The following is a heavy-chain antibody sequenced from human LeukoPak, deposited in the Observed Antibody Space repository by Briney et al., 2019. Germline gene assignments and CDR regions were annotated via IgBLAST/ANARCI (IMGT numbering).Heavy chain of an antibody. CDR2: ISWNSGSI. V-gene: IGHV3-9*01. D-gene: IGHD1-26*01. CDR3: AKDMKYSGSSFDY. J-gene: IGHJ4*02. CDR1: GFTFDDYA. Sequence: PGRSLRLSCAASGFTFDDYAMHWVRQAPGKGLEWVSGISWNSGSIGYADSVKGRFTISRDNAKNSLYLQMNGLRVEDTALYYCAKDMKYSGSSFDYWGQGTLVTVSS.